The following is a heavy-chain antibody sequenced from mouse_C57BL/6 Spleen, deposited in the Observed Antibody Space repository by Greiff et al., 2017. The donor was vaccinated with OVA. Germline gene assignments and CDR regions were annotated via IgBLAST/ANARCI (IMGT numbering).Heavy chain of an antibody. J-gene: IGHJ1*03. V-gene: IGHV1-55*01. CDR1: GYTFTSYW. CDR3: ARSGAIYGNYRDWYFDV. CDR2: IYPGSGST. D-gene: IGHD2-1*01. Sequence: QVQLKQPGAELVKPGASVKMSCKASGYTFTSYWITWVKQRPGQGLEWIGDIYPGSGSTNYNEKFKSKATLTVDTSSSTAYMQLSSLTSEDSAVYYCARSGAIYGNYRDWYFDVWGTGTTVTVSS.